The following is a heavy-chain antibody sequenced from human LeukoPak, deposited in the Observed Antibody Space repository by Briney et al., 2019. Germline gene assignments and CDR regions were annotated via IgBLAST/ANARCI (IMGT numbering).Heavy chain of an antibody. CDR3: AKFEEDSYGYYYYYYYGMDV. CDR1: GFTFSSYA. V-gene: IGHV3-23*01. J-gene: IGHJ6*02. CDR2: ISGSGGST. Sequence: GGSLRLSCAASGFTFSSYAMSWVRQAPGKGLEWVSAISGSGGSTYYADSAKGRFTISRDNSKNTLYLQMNSLRAEDTAVYYCAKFEEDSYGYYYYYYYGMDVWGQGTTVTVSS. D-gene: IGHD5-18*01.